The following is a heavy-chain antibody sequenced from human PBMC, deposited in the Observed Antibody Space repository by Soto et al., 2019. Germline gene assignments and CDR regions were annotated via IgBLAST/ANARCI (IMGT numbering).Heavy chain of an antibody. J-gene: IGHJ4*02. V-gene: IGHV4-59*01. CDR3: ARGGSPSIAY. CDR2: MYYSGST. Sequence: SDTLSLTCTVSGGSISSYYWTWIRQPPGKGLEWIGYMYYSGSTNYNPSLKSRVTISVDTSKNQFSLKLSSVTAADTAVYYCARGGSPSIAYWGQGTLVTVSS. CDR1: GGSISSYY.